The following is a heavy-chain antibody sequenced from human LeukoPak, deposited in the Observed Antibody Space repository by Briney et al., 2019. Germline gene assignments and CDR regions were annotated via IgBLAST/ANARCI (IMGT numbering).Heavy chain of an antibody. CDR3: ARFSGDSVYYFDY. J-gene: IGHJ4*02. Sequence: GGSLRLSCAASGFTFSSYGMHWVRQAPGKGLEWVAFIRYDGSNKYYADSVKGRFTISRDNSKNTLYLQMNSLRAEDTAVYYCARFSGDSVYYFDYWGQGTLVTVSS. D-gene: IGHD2-15*01. CDR2: IRYDGSNK. CDR1: GFTFSSYG. V-gene: IGHV3-30*02.